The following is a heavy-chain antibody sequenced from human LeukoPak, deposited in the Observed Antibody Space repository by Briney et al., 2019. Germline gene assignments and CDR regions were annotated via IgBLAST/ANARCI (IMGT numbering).Heavy chain of an antibody. CDR2: INHSGST. CDR3: ARGPKPYSSGWYGAFDY. V-gene: IGHV4-34*01. J-gene: IGHJ4*02. Sequence: SETLSLNCAVYGGSFSGYYWSWIRQPPGKGLEWIGEINHSGSTNYNPSLKSRITISVDTSKNQFSLELSSVTAADTAVYYCARGPKPYSSGWYGAFDYWGQGTLVTVSS. CDR1: GGSFSGYY. D-gene: IGHD6-19*01.